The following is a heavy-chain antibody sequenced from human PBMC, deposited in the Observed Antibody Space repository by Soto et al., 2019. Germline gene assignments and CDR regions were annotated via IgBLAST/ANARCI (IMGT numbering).Heavy chain of an antibody. V-gene: IGHV1-8*01. J-gene: IGHJ2*01. CDR2: MKPNSGNT. CDR3: ARGGGSGTYFDL. D-gene: IGHD3-10*01. Sequence: QVQLVQYGAEVKKPGASVKVSCKASGYTFTSYDINWVRQATGQGLEWMGWMKPNSGNTGYAQKFQGRVTMTRNTSISTAHTGLSSLRSEDTAVYYCARGGGSGTYFDLWGRGTLVTVSS. CDR1: GYTFTSYD.